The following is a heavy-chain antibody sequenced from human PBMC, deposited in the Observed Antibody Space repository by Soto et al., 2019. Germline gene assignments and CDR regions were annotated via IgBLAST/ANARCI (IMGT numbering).Heavy chain of an antibody. CDR3: AREESYYYYGMDV. J-gene: IGHJ6*02. V-gene: IGHV1-69*05. CDR1: GGTFSSYA. CDR2: IIPIFGTA. Sequence: SVKVSCKASGGTFSSYAISWVRQAPGQGLEWMGGIIPIFGTANYAQKFQGWVTMTRDTSISTAYMELSRLRSDDTAVYYCAREESYYYYGMDVWGQGTTVTVSS.